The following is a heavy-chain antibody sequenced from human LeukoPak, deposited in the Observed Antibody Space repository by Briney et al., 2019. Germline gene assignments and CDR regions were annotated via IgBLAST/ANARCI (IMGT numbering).Heavy chain of an antibody. Sequence: GGSLRLSCLASGFTFGDYAMSWVRQAPGKGLEWVGFVRSKAYGGTTQYAASVKGRFTISRDDSKSIAYLHMNSLKSEDTAVYHCTRGGGSTGWFRNYWGQGTLVTVSS. J-gene: IGHJ4*02. CDR3: TRGGGSTGWFRNY. V-gene: IGHV3-49*04. CDR2: VRSKAYGGTT. CDR1: GFTFGDYA. D-gene: IGHD6-19*01.